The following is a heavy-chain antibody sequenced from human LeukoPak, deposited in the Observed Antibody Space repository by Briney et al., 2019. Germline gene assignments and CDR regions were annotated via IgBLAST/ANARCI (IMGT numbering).Heavy chain of an antibody. CDR3: ARPDCSSTSCLNAFDI. D-gene: IGHD2-2*01. CDR1: GYTFTSCG. J-gene: IGHJ3*02. CDR2: ISAYNGNT. V-gene: IGHV1-18*01. Sequence: ASVKVSCKASGYTFTSCGISWVRQAPGQGLEWMGCISAYNGNTNYAQKLQGRVTMTTDTSTSTAYMELRSLRSDDTAVYYCARPDCSSTSCLNAFDIWGQGTMVTVPS.